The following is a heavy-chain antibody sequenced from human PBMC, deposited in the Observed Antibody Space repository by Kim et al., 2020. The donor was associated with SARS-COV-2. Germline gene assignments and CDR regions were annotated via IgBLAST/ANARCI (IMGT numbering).Heavy chain of an antibody. D-gene: IGHD3-16*01. CDR2: ISYDGSNK. CDR3: AKEYDYVWGIPGAGGMDV. J-gene: IGHJ6*02. CDR1: GFTFSSYG. V-gene: IGHV3-30*18. Sequence: GGSLRLSCAASGFTFSSYGMHWVRQAPGKGLEWVAVISYDGSNKYYADSVKGRFTISRDNSKNTLYLQMNSLRAEDTAVYYCAKEYDYVWGIPGAGGMDVWGQGTTVTVSS.